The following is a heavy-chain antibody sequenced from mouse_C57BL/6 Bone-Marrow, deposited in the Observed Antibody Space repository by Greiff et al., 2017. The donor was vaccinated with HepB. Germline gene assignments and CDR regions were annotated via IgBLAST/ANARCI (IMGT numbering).Heavy chain of an antibody. V-gene: IGHV14-3*01. J-gene: IGHJ2*01. D-gene: IGHD1-1*01. CDR1: GFTFTNTY. CDR2: IDPANGNT. CDR3: ATCISAVVDRDY. Sequence: VQLQQSVAELVKPGASVKLSCTASGFTFTNTYMHWVKQRPEQGLEWIGRIDPANGNTKYAPKFQGKATITADTSSNTAYLQLSSLTSEDTAIYYCATCISAVVDRDYGGRGTAITVTA.